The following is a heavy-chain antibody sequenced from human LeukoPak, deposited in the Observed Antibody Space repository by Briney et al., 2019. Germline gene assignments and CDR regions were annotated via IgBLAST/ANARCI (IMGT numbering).Heavy chain of an antibody. Sequence: GASVKVSCKASGYTFTSYYMHWVRQAPGQGLEWMGIINPSGGSTSYAQKFQGRVTMTRDTSTSTVYMELSSLRSEDTAVYYCATEFVNRGEWEPCLDYWGQGTLVTVSS. CDR2: INPSGGST. V-gene: IGHV1-46*01. CDR3: ATEFVNRGEWEPCLDY. CDR1: GYTFTSYY. D-gene: IGHD1-26*01. J-gene: IGHJ4*02.